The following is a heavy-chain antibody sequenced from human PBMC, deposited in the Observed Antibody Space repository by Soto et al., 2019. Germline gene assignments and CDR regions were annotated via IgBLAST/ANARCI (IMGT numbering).Heavy chain of an antibody. CDR2: IYYSGST. V-gene: IGHV4-39*01. CDR1: GGSISSSSYY. Sequence: SETLSLTCAVSGGSISSSSYYWGWIRQPPGKGLEWIGSIYYSGSTYYNPSLKSRVTISVDTSKNQFSLKLSSVTAADTAVYYCARQVGATSDYWGQGTLVTVSS. CDR3: ARQVGATSDY. D-gene: IGHD1-26*01. J-gene: IGHJ4*02.